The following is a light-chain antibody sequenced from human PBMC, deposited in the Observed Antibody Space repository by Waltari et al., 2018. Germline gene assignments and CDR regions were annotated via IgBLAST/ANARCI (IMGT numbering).Light chain of an antibody. V-gene: IGLV2-14*03. J-gene: IGLJ1*01. Sequence: QSALTQPASVSGSPGQSITISCTGTSSDVGGYNFVSWYQQHPGKVPKLIIYDVTNRPSGVSTRFSGSNSRNTASLTISGLQAEDEADYYCSSYTTSSTYVFGTGTKVTVL. CDR2: DVT. CDR1: SSDVGGYNF. CDR3: SSYTTSSTYV.